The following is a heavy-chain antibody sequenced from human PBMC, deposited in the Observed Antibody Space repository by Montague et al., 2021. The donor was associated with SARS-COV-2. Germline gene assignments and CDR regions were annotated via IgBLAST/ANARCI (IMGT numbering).Heavy chain of an antibody. V-gene: IGHV4-4*02. Sequence: SETLSLTCAVSGGSISKSNWWTWVRQPPGKGLEWIGEIYHSGSTNYNSSLRSRVTISVDKSKNQFTLKLTSVTAADTAVYYCARDDGWSAYWGQGTLVTVSS. CDR3: ARDDGWSAY. D-gene: IGHD3-3*01. CDR1: GGSISKSNW. CDR2: IYHSGST. J-gene: IGHJ4*02.